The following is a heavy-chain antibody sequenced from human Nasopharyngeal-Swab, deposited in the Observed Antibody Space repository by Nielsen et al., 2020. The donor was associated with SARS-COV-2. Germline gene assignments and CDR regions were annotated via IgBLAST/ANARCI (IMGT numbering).Heavy chain of an antibody. CDR2: IKSKTDGGTT. V-gene: IGHV3-15*05. J-gene: IGHJ6*02. Sequence: WIRQPPGKGLEWVGRIKSKTDGGTTDYAAPVKGRFTISRDNAKNSLYLQMNSLRAEDTALYHCARGYSGSYQMDYYYYYGMDVWGQGTTVTVSS. CDR3: ARGYSGSYQMDYYYYYGMDV. D-gene: IGHD1-26*01.